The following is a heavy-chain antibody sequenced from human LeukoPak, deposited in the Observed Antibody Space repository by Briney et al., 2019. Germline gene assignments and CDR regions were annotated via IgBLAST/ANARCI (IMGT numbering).Heavy chain of an antibody. CDR2: IYTSGST. J-gene: IGHJ4*02. CDR1: GGSISSYY. D-gene: IGHD6-19*01. Sequence: SETLSLTCTVSGGSISSYYWSWIRQPAGKGLEWIGRIYTSGSTNYNPSLKSRVTMSVDTSKNQFSLKLSSVTAADTAIYYCARDGRAGSLFAYWGQGTLVTVSS. CDR3: ARDGRAGSLFAY. V-gene: IGHV4-4*07.